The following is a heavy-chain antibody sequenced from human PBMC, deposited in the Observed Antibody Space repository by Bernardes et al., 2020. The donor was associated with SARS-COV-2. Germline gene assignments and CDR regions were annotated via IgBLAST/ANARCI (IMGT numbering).Heavy chain of an antibody. J-gene: IGHJ5*02. CDR3: SRDTFGPSDT. CDR2: INEDGTAA. CDR1: GFSVSAYW. D-gene: IGHD3-10*01. Sequence: GGSLRLSCAASGFSVSAYWMHWVRQVPGEGLVWVSRINEDGTAANYAPSVRGRFIISRDDAKNTLFLHMNSLRDEDTAVYYCSRDTFGPSDTWGQGTLVTVSS. V-gene: IGHV3-74*01.